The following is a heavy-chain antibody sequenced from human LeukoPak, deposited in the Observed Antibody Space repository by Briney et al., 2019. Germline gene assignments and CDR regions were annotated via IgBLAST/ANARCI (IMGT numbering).Heavy chain of an antibody. CDR2: ISAYNGNT. CDR1: GYTFTSYG. J-gene: IGHJ4*02. CDR3: ARVGRQQLVDY. Sequence: ASVKVSCKASGYTFTSYGISWVRQAPGQGLEWMGWISAYNGNTNYAQKLQGRVTMTTDTSTSAACMELRSLRSDDTAVYYCARVGRQQLVDYWGQGTLVTVSS. V-gene: IGHV1-18*01. D-gene: IGHD6-13*01.